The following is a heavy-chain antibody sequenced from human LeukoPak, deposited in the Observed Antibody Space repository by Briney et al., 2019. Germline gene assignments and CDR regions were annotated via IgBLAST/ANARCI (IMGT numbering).Heavy chain of an antibody. CDR3: ARGLIDDWSALEY. J-gene: IGHJ4*02. V-gene: IGHV3-23*01. D-gene: IGHD3-9*01. CDR1: GFTFNNYA. CDR2: ISGGGGTT. Sequence: PGGSLRLSCSASGFTFNNYAMTWVRQAPGKGLEWVSSISGGGGTTYYADSVKGRFTISRDNSKNTLYLQMSSLRAEDTALYYCARGLIDDWSALEYWGQGTLVTVSS.